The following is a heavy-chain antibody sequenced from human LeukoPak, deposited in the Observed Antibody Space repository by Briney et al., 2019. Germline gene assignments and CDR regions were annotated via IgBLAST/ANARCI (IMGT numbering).Heavy chain of an antibody. CDR3: AREWLLFRGFDP. Sequence: PSETLSLTCTLSGGSISRGGYYCSWIRQHPGKGLESIGYIYYSGSTSYHPSLRSRVTISVETPKNQFSLNRSSVTPGAPAGRYCAREWLLFRGFDPWGRGALVSVCS. V-gene: IGHV4-31*03. D-gene: IGHD3-3*01. CDR1: GGSISRGGYY. J-gene: IGHJ5*02. CDR2: IYYSGST.